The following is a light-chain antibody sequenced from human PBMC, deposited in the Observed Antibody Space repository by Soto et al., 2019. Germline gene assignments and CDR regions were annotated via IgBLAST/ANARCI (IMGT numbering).Light chain of an antibody. J-gene: IGKJ4*01. Sequence: EIVLTQSPAALSLSPGEGASLSCRASQSVRSSLAWYQQKSGQAPRLLIYDASNRATGIPARFSGSGSGTDFTLSISSLEPEDFAVYYCQQRSNWPLTFGGGTKVEIK. CDR1: QSVRSS. CDR3: QQRSNWPLT. CDR2: DAS. V-gene: IGKV3-11*01.